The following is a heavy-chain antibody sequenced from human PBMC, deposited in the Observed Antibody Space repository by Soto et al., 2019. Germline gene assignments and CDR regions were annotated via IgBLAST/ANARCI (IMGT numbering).Heavy chain of an antibody. J-gene: IGHJ4*02. CDR2: IIPIFGTA. CDR3: ARDPGGGAVAGDY. V-gene: IGHV1-69*01. D-gene: IGHD6-19*01. Sequence: QVQLVQSGAEVKKPGSSVKVSCKASGGTFSSYAISWVRQAPGQGLEWMGGIIPIFGTANYAQKFQGRVTINADESTSTAYMELGSLRSEDTAVDYFARDPGGGAVAGDYWGQGTLVTVSS. CDR1: GGTFSSYA.